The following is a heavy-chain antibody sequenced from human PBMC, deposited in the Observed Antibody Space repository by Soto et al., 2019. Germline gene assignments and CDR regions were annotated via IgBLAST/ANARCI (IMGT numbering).Heavy chain of an antibody. J-gene: IGHJ5*02. CDR3: ARGGGWFDP. Sequence: QVQLVQSGAEVKKPGSSVKVSCKASGGTFSSYTISWVRQAPGQGLEWMGRIIPILGIANYAQKCQGRVTIPAEKSPSTAYMEVGSLRSEGQAVFFWARGGGWFDPWGQGTLVTVSS. V-gene: IGHV1-69*02. D-gene: IGHD3-16*01. CDR2: IIPILGIA. CDR1: GGTFSSYT.